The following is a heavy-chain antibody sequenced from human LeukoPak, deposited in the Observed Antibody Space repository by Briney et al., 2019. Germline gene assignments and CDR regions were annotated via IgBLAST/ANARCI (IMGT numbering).Heavy chain of an antibody. J-gene: IGHJ3*02. CDR3: ARDLGLARYRNAFDI. D-gene: IGHD1-14*01. V-gene: IGHV4-39*07. Sequence: SETLSLTCTVSGGSISGSSYYWGWIRQPPGKGLEWIGSIYYSGSTYYNPSLKSRVTISVDTSKNQFSLKLSSVTAADTAVYYCARDLGLARYRNAFDIWGQGTMVTVSS. CDR2: IYYSGST. CDR1: GGSISGSSYY.